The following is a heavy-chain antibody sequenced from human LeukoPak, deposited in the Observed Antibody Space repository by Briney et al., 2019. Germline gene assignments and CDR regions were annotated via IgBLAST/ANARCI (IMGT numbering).Heavy chain of an antibody. CDR2: ISAYNGNT. V-gene: IGHV1-18*01. D-gene: IGHD2-2*02. CDR3: ARSVPQLLYSAFDI. J-gene: IGHJ3*02. Sequence: ASVKVSCKASGYTFTSYGISWVRQAPGQGLEWMGWISAYNGNTNYAQKLQGRVTMTTDTSTSTAYMELRSLRSDDTAVYYCARSVPQLLYSAFDIWGQGTMVTASS. CDR1: GYTFTSYG.